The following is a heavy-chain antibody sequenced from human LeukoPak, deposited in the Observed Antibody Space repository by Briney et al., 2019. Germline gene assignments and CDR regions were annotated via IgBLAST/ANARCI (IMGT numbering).Heavy chain of an antibody. CDR1: GYTFTSYG. D-gene: IGHD3-16*02. CDR2: IIPIFGTA. Sequence: SVKVSCKASGYTFTSYGISWVRQAPGQGLEWMGGIIPIFGTANYAQKFQGRVTITADESTSTAYMELSSLRSEDTAVYYCARGGYDYVWGSYRPENYFDYWGQGTLVTVSS. V-gene: IGHV1-69*13. CDR3: ARGGYDYVWGSYRPENYFDY. J-gene: IGHJ4*02.